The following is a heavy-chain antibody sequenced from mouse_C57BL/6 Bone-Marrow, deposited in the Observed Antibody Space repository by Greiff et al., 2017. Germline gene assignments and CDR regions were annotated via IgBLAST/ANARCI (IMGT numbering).Heavy chain of an antibody. J-gene: IGHJ3*01. CDR2: FSSGSSTI. CDR3: ARPFYDGYYAFFAY. CDR1: GFTFSDSG. V-gene: IGHV5-17*01. Sequence: EVKLVESGGCLFHPGGSLKISCAASGFTFSDSGMPCVRQASEKGLELVAYFSSGSSTIYSADTVKGRFTISRDNAKNTLFLQMTSLRSEDTAIYYCARPFYDGYYAFFAYWGQGTLVTVSA. D-gene: IGHD2-3*01.